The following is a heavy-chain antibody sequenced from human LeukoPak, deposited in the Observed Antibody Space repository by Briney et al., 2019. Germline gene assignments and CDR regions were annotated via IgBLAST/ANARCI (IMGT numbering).Heavy chain of an antibody. V-gene: IGHV1-46*03. CDR2: IKPLGGDT. CDR1: GYTFTTYF. CDR3: ARGPNYSYGLLDY. D-gene: IGHD5-18*01. J-gene: IGHJ4*02. Sequence: APVRVSCKAFGYTFTTYFIHWVRQAPGQGLEWMGMIKPLGGDTTYAQKFQGRVTMTRDTSTSTVHMELRSLISEDTAVYFCARGPNYSYGLLDYWGQGTQVTVTS.